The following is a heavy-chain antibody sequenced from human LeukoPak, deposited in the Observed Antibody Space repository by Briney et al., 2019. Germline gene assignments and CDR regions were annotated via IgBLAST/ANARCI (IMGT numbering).Heavy chain of an antibody. Sequence: QPGGSLRLSCAASGFTFSNFGMHWVRQAPGKGLEWVSYIRFDGSNQYYTDSVKGRFCISRDNSKNTVYLQMNSLRTEDTAVYYCAKRAGSAWSAGAWGQGTLVTVSS. D-gene: IGHD3-10*01. CDR3: AKRAGSAWSAGA. CDR1: GFTFSNFG. CDR2: IRFDGSNQ. V-gene: IGHV3-30*02. J-gene: IGHJ5*02.